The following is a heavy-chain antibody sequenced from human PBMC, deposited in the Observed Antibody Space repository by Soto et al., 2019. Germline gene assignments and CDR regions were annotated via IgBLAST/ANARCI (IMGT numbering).Heavy chain of an antibody. CDR1: GYTFINFD. Sequence: VNVSCKASGYTFINFDISWVRQAAGQGLEWLGWMNPGSGKTGYASKFQGRVAMTRDASTGTSHLELSSLTSDDTAVYYCARMASAGTLNWFDPWGQGTLVTVSS. CDR3: ARMASAGTLNWFDP. J-gene: IGHJ5*02. CDR2: MNPGSGKT. V-gene: IGHV1-8*02. D-gene: IGHD6-13*01.